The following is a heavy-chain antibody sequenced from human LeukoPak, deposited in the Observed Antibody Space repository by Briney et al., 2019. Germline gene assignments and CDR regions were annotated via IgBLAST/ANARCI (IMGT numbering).Heavy chain of an antibody. D-gene: IGHD3-10*01. CDR1: GFTFGSYG. CDR2: ISGSGINT. Sequence: GGSLRLSCAASGFTFGSYGMSWLRQAPGKGLEWVSLISGSGINTYYAGSVKGRFTISRDNSKNTLYLQMNSLRAEDTAVYYCAKDFVSGSWGPWGQGTPVTVSS. J-gene: IGHJ5*02. CDR3: AKDFVSGSWGP. V-gene: IGHV3-23*01.